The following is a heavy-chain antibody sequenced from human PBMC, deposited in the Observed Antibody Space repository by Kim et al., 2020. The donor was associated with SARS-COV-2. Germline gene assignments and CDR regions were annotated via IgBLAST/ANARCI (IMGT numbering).Heavy chain of an antibody. V-gene: IGHV4-34*01. CDR1: GGSFSGYY. D-gene: IGHD6-13*01. CDR2: IYHSGTT. CDR3: ARFLYYTPSRSWVRFYP. Sequence: SETLSLTCAVYGGSFSGYYWSWIRQPPGKGLEWIGEIYHSGTTKYSPSLKSRVTISVDTSKNQFSLNLSSVTAADTAVYYCARFLYYTPSRSWVRFYPWG. J-gene: IGHJ5*02.